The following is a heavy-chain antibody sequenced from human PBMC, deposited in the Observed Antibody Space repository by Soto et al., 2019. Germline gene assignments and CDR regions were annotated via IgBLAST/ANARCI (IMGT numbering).Heavy chain of an antibody. Sequence: EVQLLESGGGLVQPGGSLRLSCAASGFTFSSYAMSWVRQAPGKGLEYVSSISASGDGTYFAESVKGRFTISRDNSKNTLYLQMNSLRVEDTAVYYCARTTVTKSRDYWGQGTLVTVSS. CDR2: ISASGDGT. CDR3: ARTTVTKSRDY. D-gene: IGHD4-17*01. CDR1: GFTFSSYA. V-gene: IGHV3-23*01. J-gene: IGHJ4*02.